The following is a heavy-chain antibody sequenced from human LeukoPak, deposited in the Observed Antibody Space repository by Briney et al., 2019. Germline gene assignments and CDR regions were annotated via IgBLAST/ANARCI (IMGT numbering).Heavy chain of an antibody. J-gene: IGHJ4*02. CDR1: GGSIGSSYYY. D-gene: IGHD4-17*01. V-gene: IGHV4-39*01. CDR2: IYYSGST. CDR3: ARMTTVTAIFDY. Sequence: SETLSLTCTVSGGSIGSSYYYWGWIRQPPGRGLEWIGSIYYSGSTYYNPSLKSRVTISEDTSKNQFSLKLNSVTAADTAVYYCARMTTVTAIFDYWGQRTLVTVSS.